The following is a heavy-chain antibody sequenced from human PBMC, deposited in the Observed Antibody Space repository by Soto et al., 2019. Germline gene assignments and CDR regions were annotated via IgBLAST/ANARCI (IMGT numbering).Heavy chain of an antibody. V-gene: IGHV3-23*01. CDR2: ISGSGDRT. CDR3: AKEYCSSSSCYGGFGY. CDR1: GFTFSSCA. D-gene: IGHD2-2*01. Sequence: EVQLLESGGGLVQPGGSLRLSCAASGFTFSSCAMRRVRQAPGKGLEWVSGISGSGDRTFYADSVKGRFTISRDNSRNTLNLQMNSLRVEDTAVYYCAKEYCSSSSCYGGFGYWGQGTLVTVSS. J-gene: IGHJ4*02.